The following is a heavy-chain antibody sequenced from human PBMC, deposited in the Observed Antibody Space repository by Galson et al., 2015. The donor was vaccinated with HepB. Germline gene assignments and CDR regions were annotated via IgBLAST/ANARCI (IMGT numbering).Heavy chain of an antibody. V-gene: IGHV3-23*01. D-gene: IGHD1-26*01. CDR3: AKDIVGATKVSDY. CDR2: ISGSGGST. Sequence: SLRLSCAASGFTFSSYAMSWVRQAPGKGLEWVSAISGSGGSTYYADSVKGRFTISRDNSKNTLYLQMNSLRAEDTAVYYCAKDIVGATKVSDYWGQGTLVTVSS. J-gene: IGHJ4*02. CDR1: GFTFSSYA.